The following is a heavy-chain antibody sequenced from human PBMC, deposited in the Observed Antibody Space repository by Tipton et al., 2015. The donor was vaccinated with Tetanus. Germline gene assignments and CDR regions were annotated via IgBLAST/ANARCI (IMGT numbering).Heavy chain of an antibody. CDR2: IWFDGSRT. D-gene: IGHD2/OR15-2a*01. J-gene: IGHJ2*01. Sequence: SLRLSCRASGFDFMGYGMHWVRRAPGKGLEWVAAIWFDGSRTEYANSVKGRFTISRDNSNGMVYLQMNSLSAEDTAVYYCARDIAIVRARDWYFDVWGRGTLVTVSS. CDR1: GFDFMGYG. CDR3: ARDIAIVRARDWYFDV. V-gene: IGHV3-33*01.